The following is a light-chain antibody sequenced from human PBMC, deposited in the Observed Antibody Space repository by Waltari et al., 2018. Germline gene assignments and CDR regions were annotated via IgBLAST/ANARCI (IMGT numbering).Light chain of an antibody. J-gene: IGLJ2*01. Sequence: QSALTQHRSVSGSPGQAVTISCSGTSNDVGGYYYCSWFPQFHGKAPKFLIYDVTQRPSGVPDRFSASKSGNTASLTISGLQPEDEATYYCCSRAGDYTWLFGGGTKVTVL. V-gene: IGLV2-11*01. CDR1: SNDVGGYYY. CDR2: DVT. CDR3: CSRAGDYTWL.